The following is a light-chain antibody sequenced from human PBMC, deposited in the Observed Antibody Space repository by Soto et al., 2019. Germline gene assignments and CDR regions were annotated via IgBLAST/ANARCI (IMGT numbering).Light chain of an antibody. CDR3: QQYGSSPTRT. V-gene: IGKV3-20*01. Sequence: EIVLTQSPGTLSLSPGERATLCXRASKSVTTSYIAWYQHQPXXSTRLXXXGEXSRATGIPERFSGSGSGRDFTLTISRLEPEDFAVSYCQQYGSSPTRTFGQGTKVDIK. CDR2: GEX. J-gene: IGKJ1*01. CDR1: KSVTTSY.